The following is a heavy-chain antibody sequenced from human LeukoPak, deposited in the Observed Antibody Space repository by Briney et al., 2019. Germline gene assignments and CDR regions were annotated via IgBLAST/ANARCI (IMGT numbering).Heavy chain of an antibody. D-gene: IGHD6-13*01. CDR1: GGSISSSSYY. CDR3: ATDLDGYGAFDI. V-gene: IGHV4-39*07. Sequence: SETLSLTCTVSGGSISSSSYYWGWIRQPPGKGLEWIGYIYYSGSTNYNPSLKSRVTISVDTSKNQFSLKLSSVTAADTAVYYCATDLDGYGAFDIWGQGTMVTVSS. J-gene: IGHJ3*02. CDR2: IYYSGST.